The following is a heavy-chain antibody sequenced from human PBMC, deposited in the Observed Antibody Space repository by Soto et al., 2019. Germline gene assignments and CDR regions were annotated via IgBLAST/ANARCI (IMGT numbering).Heavy chain of an antibody. J-gene: IGHJ4*02. CDR3: ARDQRNPKAVAGDFDY. D-gene: IGHD6-19*01. CDR2: IWYDGSNK. Sequence: QVQLVESGGGVVQPGRSLRLSCAASGFTFSSYGMHWVRQAPGKGLEWVAVIWYDGSNKYYADSVKGRFTISRDNSKNTLYLQMNSLRAEDTAVYYCARDQRNPKAVAGDFDYWGQGTLVTVSS. V-gene: IGHV3-33*01. CDR1: GFTFSSYG.